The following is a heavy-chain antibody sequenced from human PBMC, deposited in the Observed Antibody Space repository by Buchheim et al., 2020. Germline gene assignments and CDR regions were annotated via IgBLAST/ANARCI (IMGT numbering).Heavy chain of an antibody. Sequence: EVQLVESGGGLVKPGGSLRLSCAASGFTFTSYTMDWVRQAPGKGLEWVSSITSSGTYIYYADSVKGRFTVSRDNAKNSLYLQMDSLRLEDTAAYFCASDYSADSIVRWGQGTL. J-gene: IGHJ4*02. CDR1: GFTFTSYT. D-gene: IGHD4-11*01. CDR3: ASDYSADSIVR. CDR2: ITSSGTYI. V-gene: IGHV3-21*01.